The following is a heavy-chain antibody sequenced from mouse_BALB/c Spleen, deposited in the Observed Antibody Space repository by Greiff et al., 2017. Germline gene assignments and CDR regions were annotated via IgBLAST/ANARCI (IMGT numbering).Heavy chain of an antibody. D-gene: IGHD3-1*01. J-gene: IGHJ3*01. V-gene: IGHV5-6-3*01. CDR1: GFTFSSYG. CDR2: INSNGGST. CDR3: ARAYSSGYPAWFAY. Sequence: EVHLVESGGGLVQPGGSLKLSCAASGFTFSSYGMSWVRQTPDKRLELVATINSNGGSTYYPDSVKGRFTISRDNAKNTLYLQMSSLKSEDTAMYYCARAYSSGYPAWFAYWGQGTLVTVSA.